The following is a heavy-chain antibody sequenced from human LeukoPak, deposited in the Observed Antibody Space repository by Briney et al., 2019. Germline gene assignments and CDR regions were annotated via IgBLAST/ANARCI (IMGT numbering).Heavy chain of an antibody. Sequence: TSSETLSLTCTVSGGSISSYYWSWIRQPAGKGLEWIGRIYTSGSTNYNPSLKSRVTMSVDTSKNQFSLKLSSVTAADTAVYYCARDKVLLWFGPADYYYCGVDVWGQGTTVTVSS. J-gene: IGHJ6*02. V-gene: IGHV4-4*07. D-gene: IGHD3-10*01. CDR2: IYTSGST. CDR1: GGSISSYY. CDR3: ARDKVLLWFGPADYYYCGVDV.